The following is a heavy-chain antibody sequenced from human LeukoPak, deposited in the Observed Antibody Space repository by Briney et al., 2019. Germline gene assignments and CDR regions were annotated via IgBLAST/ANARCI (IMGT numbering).Heavy chain of an antibody. CDR3: AKVPRSGYYYFDY. CDR2: ISGSGDGT. CDR1: GFSLGAYS. D-gene: IGHD3-22*01. Sequence: GGSLRLSCAASGFSLGAYSMNWVRQTPGKGLEWVSAISGSGDGTYYADSVKGRFTISRDNSKSTLYLQMNSLRAEDTAVYYCAKVPRSGYYYFDYWGQGTLVTVSS. J-gene: IGHJ4*02. V-gene: IGHV3-23*01.